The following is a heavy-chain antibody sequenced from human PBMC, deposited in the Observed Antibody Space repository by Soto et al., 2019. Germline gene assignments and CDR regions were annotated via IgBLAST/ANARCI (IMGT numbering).Heavy chain of an antibody. J-gene: IGHJ1*01. CDR2: ISYDGSTE. CDR1: GFTFSDFA. D-gene: IGHD3-9*01. CDR3: AKGAPQNFDFLLID. V-gene: IGHV3-30*18. Sequence: QVQLVESGGGVVQPGRSLRLSCAASGFTFSDFAIHWVRQAPGKGPEWLAAISYDGSTEVYVDSVKGRFTISRDNPKNTLYLQMNSLRLEDTALYYCAKGAPQNFDFLLIDWAPGTLVTVSS.